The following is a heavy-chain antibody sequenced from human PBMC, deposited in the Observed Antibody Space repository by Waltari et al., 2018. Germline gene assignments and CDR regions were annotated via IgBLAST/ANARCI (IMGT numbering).Heavy chain of an antibody. CDR2: IYHSGST. V-gene: IGHV4-38-2*01. CDR1: RYSISSRYY. J-gene: IGHJ4*02. D-gene: IGHD6-19*01. Sequence: QVQLQESGPGLVKPSATLSLTCAVSRYSISSRYYWCWIRQPPGKGLEWIGSIYHSGSTYYNPSLKSRVTISVDTSKNQFSLKLSSVTAADTAVYYCARGSKSVAGTNWGQGTLVTVSS. CDR3: ARGSKSVAGTN.